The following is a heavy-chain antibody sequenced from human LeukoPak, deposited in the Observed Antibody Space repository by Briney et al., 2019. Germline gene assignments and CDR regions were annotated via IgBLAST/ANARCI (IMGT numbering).Heavy chain of an antibody. CDR3: ARARGSGSYYGHDYYYYHYMDV. V-gene: IGHV1-46*01. CDR2: SNPSGGST. CDR1: GDTFTTDY. Sequence: GASVKVSCKASGDTFTTDYIHWVRQGPGQGPEWMGVSNPSGGSTTNAQKFQGRVTMTSDTSTSTVYMELSSLRSEDTAIYYCARARGSGSYYGHDYYYYHYMDVWGKGTTVTVSS. D-gene: IGHD3-10*01. J-gene: IGHJ6*03.